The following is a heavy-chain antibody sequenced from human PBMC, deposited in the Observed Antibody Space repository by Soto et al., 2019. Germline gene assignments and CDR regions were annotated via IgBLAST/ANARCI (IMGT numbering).Heavy chain of an antibody. CDR2: INSDESDT. CDR1: GFTFSNYW. CDR3: ARDTGVVCDS. Sequence: EVQLVESGGGLVQPGGSLRLSCAASGFTFSNYWMHWVRQAPGKGLVWVSRINSDESDTSYADSVKGRFTISRDNAKNTLYLQMNSLRAVDKAVYFCARDTGVVCDSWGQGTMVTVSS. D-gene: IGHD2-15*01. J-gene: IGHJ3*02. V-gene: IGHV3-74*01.